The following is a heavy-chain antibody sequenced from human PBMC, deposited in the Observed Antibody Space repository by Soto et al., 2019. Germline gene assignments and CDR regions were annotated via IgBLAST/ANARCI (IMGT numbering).Heavy chain of an antibody. CDR1: GFSFGNYA. D-gene: IGHD6-13*01. J-gene: IGHJ4*02. V-gene: IGHV3-23*01. CDR2: ISGGSANT. Sequence: EVQLLESGGGLVQPGGSLRLSCAASGFSFGNYAMTWVRQAPGKGLEWVSAISGGSANTFFADSVKGRFTISRDNSKRTLYLQMNSLRVEDTAISYCAKESSISWGVFYYWGQGALITVSS. CDR3: AKESSISWGVFYY.